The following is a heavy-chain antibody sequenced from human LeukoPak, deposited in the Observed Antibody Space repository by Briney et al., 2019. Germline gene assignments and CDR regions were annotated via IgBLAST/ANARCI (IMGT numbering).Heavy chain of an antibody. CDR2: ISSGSSTI. CDR1: GFTFSTYS. V-gene: IGHV3-48*04. CDR3: ASTYSSSWYEDY. J-gene: IGHJ4*02. Sequence: PGGSLRLSCEASGFTFSTYSMSWVRQAPGKGLEWLSYISSGSSTIFYADSVRGRFTISRDNAKNSLYLQMNSLRAEDTAVYYCASTYSSSWYEDYWGQGTLVTVSS. D-gene: IGHD6-13*01.